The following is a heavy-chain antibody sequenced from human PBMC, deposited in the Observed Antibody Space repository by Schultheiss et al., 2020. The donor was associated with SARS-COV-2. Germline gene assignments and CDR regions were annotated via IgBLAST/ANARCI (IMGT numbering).Heavy chain of an antibody. CDR2: IYYSGST. Sequence: SETLSLTCTVSGGSISSYYWSWIRQPPGKGLEWIGYIYYSGSTYYNPSLKSRVTISVDTSKNQFSLKLSYVTAADTAVYYCARNVDIVATIDYWGQGTLVTVSS. D-gene: IGHD5-12*01. V-gene: IGHV4-59*04. CDR1: GGSISSYY. J-gene: IGHJ4*02. CDR3: ARNVDIVATIDY.